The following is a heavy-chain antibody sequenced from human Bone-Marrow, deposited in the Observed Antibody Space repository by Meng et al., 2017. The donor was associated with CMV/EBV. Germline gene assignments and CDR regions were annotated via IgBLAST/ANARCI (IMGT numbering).Heavy chain of an antibody. CDR2: IYYSGST. J-gene: IGHJ6*02. D-gene: IGHD1-26*01. CDR1: GGPISRYY. CDR3: ARGPSPPPRKSYIVGATHSTVNGMDV. Sequence: SETLSLTCTVSGGPISRYYWSWIRQPPGKGLEWIGYIYYSGSTNYNPSLKSRVTISVDTSKNQFSLKLSSVTAADTAVYYCARGPSPPPRKSYIVGATHSTVNGMDVWGQGTTVTVSS. V-gene: IGHV4-59*01.